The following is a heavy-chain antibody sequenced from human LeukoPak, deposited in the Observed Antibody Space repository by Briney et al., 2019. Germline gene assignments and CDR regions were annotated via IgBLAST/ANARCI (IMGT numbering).Heavy chain of an antibody. CDR3: ARLYYDSSRYPNWFDP. CDR1: GDSISSYY. J-gene: IGHJ5*02. CDR2: IYYSGGT. D-gene: IGHD3-22*01. V-gene: IGHV4-59*08. Sequence: SGTLSLTCTVSGDSISSYYWSWIRQPPGKGLEWIWYIYYSGGTNYNPSLKSRVTISVDTSKNQFSLKLSSVTAADTAVYYCARLYYDSSRYPNWFDPWGQGTLVTVSS.